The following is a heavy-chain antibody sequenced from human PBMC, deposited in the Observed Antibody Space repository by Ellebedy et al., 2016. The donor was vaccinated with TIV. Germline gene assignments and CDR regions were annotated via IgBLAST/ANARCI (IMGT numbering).Heavy chain of an antibody. Sequence: MPGGSLRLSCNVSGGSLSRYYWSWIRQPPGKGLEWIAYMYYSRSTNSNPSLKSRVSISVDTFKSQFSLRLRSVTAADTAVYYCARGAYPFYWYGMDVWGQGTTVTVSS. V-gene: IGHV4-59*01. CDR1: GGSLSRYY. CDR3: ARGAYPFYWYGMDV. CDR2: MYYSRST. J-gene: IGHJ6*02.